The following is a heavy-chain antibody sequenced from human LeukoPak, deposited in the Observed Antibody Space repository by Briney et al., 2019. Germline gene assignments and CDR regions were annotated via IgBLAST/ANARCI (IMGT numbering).Heavy chain of an antibody. CDR3: ARDVGYCSSTSCYGYSNFPFDY. CDR2: IIPIFGTA. J-gene: IGHJ4*02. CDR1: GGTFSSYA. Sequence: ASVKVSCKASGGTFSSYAISWVRQAPGQGLEWMGGIIPIFGTANYAQKFQGRVTITADESTSTAYMELSSQRSEDTAVYYCARDVGYCSSTSCYGYSNFPFDYWGQGTLVTVSS. D-gene: IGHD2-2*01. V-gene: IGHV1-69*01.